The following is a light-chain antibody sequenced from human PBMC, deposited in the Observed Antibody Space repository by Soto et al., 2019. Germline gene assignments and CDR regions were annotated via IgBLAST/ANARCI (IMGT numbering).Light chain of an antibody. CDR2: GAS. J-gene: IGKJ5*01. Sequence: VMAQSPAPLSVSPGGRATLSCRASQSVGSNLAWYQQKPGQPPRLLIYGASRRATGIPDRFSGSGSGTDFTLTISRLEPEDFAVYYCQQYDSSPITFGQGTRLEIK. V-gene: IGKV3-20*01. CDR1: QSVGSN. CDR3: QQYDSSPIT.